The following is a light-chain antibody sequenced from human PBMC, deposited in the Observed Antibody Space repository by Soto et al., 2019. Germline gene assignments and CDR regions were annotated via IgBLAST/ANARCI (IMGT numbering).Light chain of an antibody. CDR2: GAS. CDR1: ESVSSSY. CDR3: QQYGSSPPWT. V-gene: IGKV3-20*01. Sequence: EIVLTQSPGTLSLSPGERATLSCRASESVSSSYLAWYQQKPGQAPRLLIFGASSRATGTPDRFSGSGSGTDFTLTTSGLEPEDFAVYYCQQYGSSPPWTFGQGTEVEIK. J-gene: IGKJ1*01.